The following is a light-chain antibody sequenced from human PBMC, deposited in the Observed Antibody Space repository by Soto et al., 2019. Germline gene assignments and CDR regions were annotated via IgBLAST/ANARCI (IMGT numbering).Light chain of an antibody. CDR2: DAS. V-gene: IGKV3-11*01. CDR3: QQRRSWPPTIT. CDR1: QSVSTY. J-gene: IGKJ5*01. Sequence: EIVLTQSPATLSLSPGERATLXXRASQSVSTYLAWYQQRPGQAPRLLXXDASYRATDIPPRFSGSGSGTDFTLSISSLEPEDFAVYYCQQRRSWPPTITFGQGTRLEIK.